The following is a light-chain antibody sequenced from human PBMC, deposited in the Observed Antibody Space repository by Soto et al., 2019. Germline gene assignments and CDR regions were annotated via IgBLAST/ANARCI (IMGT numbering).Light chain of an antibody. CDR2: DAS. J-gene: IGKJ2*01. Sequence: EIVMTQSPATLSVSPGERATLSCRASQSVNSNLAWYQHKPGQAPRLLIYDASTRATGIPARFSGSGSGTEFNLIISSLQSEDFAVYYCQQYNNWPPLTFGQGSKLEIK. V-gene: IGKV3-15*01. CDR3: QQYNNWPPLT. CDR1: QSVNSN.